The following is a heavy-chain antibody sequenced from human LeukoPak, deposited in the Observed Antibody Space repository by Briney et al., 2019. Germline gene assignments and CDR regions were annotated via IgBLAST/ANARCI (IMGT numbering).Heavy chain of an antibody. CDR3: VRALLGTSDY. CDR2: INWNGGST. CDR1: GFKFDDYG. J-gene: IGHJ4*02. Sequence: PGGSLRLSCAASGFKFDDYGMSWVRQAPGKGLEWVSGINWNGGSTGYADSVKGRFTISRDNANNMLYLLMNSLRVDDTAVYYCVRALLGTSDYWGQGTLVTVSS. V-gene: IGHV3-20*04. D-gene: IGHD7-27*01.